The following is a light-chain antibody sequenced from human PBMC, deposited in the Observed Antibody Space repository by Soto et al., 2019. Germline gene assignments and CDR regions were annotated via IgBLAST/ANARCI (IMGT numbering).Light chain of an antibody. CDR2: KAS. J-gene: IGKJ1*01. Sequence: DIQMTQSPSTLSGSVGERVTITCRASQTISGWLAWYQQKPGKAPKLLIYKASTLKSGVPSRFSGSGSGTEFTLTISSLQPDDFATYYCQHYNSYSEALGQGTKV. CDR1: QTISGW. V-gene: IGKV1-5*03. CDR3: QHYNSYSEA.